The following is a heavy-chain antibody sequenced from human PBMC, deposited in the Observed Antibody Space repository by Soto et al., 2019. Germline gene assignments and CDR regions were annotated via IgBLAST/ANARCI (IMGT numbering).Heavy chain of an antibody. Sequence: GASVKVSCKASGGTFSSYAISWVRQAPGQGLEWMGGIIPIFGTANYAQKFQGRVTITADKSTSTAYMELSSLRSDDTAVYYCAVRYYYDSSGARPEGRYYYYGMDVWGQGTTVTVSS. D-gene: IGHD3-22*01. CDR1: GGTFSSYA. J-gene: IGHJ6*02. V-gene: IGHV1-69*06. CDR3: AVRYYYDSSGARPEGRYYYYGMDV. CDR2: IIPIFGTA.